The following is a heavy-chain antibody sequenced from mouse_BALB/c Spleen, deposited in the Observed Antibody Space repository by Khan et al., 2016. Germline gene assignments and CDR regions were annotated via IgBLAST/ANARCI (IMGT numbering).Heavy chain of an antibody. V-gene: IGHV3-2*02. CDR2: ITYSGST. J-gene: IGHJ2*01. CDR1: GYSITSDYA. Sequence: EVQLVESGPGLVKPSQSLSLTCTVTGYSITSDYAWNWIRQFPGNKLEWMGYITYSGSTSYNPSLKSRISITRDTSQNQFFLQLNSVTTEDTATYYCASDPVGPTGFDYWGQGTTLTVSS. CDR3: ASDPVGPTGFDY. D-gene: IGHD2-14*01.